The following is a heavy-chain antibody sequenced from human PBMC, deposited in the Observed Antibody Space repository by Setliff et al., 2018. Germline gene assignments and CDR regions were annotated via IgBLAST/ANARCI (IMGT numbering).Heavy chain of an antibody. J-gene: IGHJ4*02. D-gene: IGHD6-13*01. CDR3: ATVEAITIAAAGTTIFDY. Sequence: ASVKVSCKVSGYTLTELSMHWVRQAPGKGLEWMGGFDPEDGETIYAQKFQGRVTMTEDTSTDTAYMELSSLRYEDTAVYYCATVEAITIAAAGTTIFDYWGQGTLVTVAS. CDR1: GYTLTELS. CDR2: FDPEDGET. V-gene: IGHV1-24*01.